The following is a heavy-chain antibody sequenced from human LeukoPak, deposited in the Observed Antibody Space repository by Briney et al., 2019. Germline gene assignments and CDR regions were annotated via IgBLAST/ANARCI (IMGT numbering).Heavy chain of an antibody. J-gene: IGHJ5*02. D-gene: IGHD2-2*01. CDR3: AYQLLKDNWFDP. Sequence: GESLRISCEGSGYSFTSYWISWVRQMPGKGLEWMGRIDPSDSYTNYSPSFQGHVTISADKSISTAYLQWSSLKASDTAMYYCAYQLLKDNWFDPWGQGTLVTVSS. V-gene: IGHV5-10-1*01. CDR1: GYSFTSYW. CDR2: IDPSDSYT.